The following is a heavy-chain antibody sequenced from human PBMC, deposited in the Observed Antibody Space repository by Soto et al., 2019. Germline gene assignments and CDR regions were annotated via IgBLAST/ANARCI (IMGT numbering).Heavy chain of an antibody. V-gene: IGHV4-31*03. CDR2: IYYSGST. J-gene: IGHJ3*02. D-gene: IGHD3-16*01. Sequence: PSETLSLTCTVSGGSISSGGYYWSWIRQHPGKGLEWIGYIYYSGSTYYNPSLKSRVTISVDTSKNQFSLKLSSVTAADTAVYYCASDVGGSVDAFDIWGQGTMVTVSS. CDR3: ASDVGGSVDAFDI. CDR1: GGSISSGGYY.